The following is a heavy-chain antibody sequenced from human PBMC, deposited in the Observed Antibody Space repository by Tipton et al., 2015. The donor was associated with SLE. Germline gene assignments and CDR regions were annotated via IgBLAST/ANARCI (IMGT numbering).Heavy chain of an antibody. CDR2: IYSGGST. V-gene: IGHV3-23*03. D-gene: IGHD3-16*01. J-gene: IGHJ4*02. CDR1: GFTFRSYP. CDR3: AGGSSSTRDY. Sequence: SLRLSCAASGFTFRSYPMTWVRQAPGKGLEWVSVIYSGGSTYYADPVKGRFTISRDDSKNTLYLQMNSLRPEGTAVYYCAGGSSSTRDYWGQGTLVTVSS.